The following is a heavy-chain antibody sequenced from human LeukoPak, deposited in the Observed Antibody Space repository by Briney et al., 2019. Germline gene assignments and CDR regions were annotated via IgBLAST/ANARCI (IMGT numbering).Heavy chain of an antibody. D-gene: IGHD2-15*01. Sequence: GGSLRLSCAASGFTFSSYAMSRVRQAPGKGLEWVSAISGSGGSTYYADSVKGRFTISRDNSKNTLYLQMNSLRAEDTAVYYCAKNQGYCSGGSCYSSCDYWGQGTPVTVSS. V-gene: IGHV3-23*01. CDR1: GFTFSSYA. J-gene: IGHJ4*02. CDR2: ISGSGGST. CDR3: AKNQGYCSGGSCYSSCDY.